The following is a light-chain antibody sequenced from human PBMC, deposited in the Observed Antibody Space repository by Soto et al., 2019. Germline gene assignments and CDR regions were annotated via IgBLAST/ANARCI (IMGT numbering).Light chain of an antibody. Sequence: DIQMTQSPSTLSASVGDRVTITGRASQSISSWLAWYQQKPGKAPKLLIYDASSLESGVPSRFSGSGSGGGGSRTASSLQPDDFATYYCPQYNSYYWTLGQGTKADIK. CDR2: DAS. CDR3: PQYNSYYWT. CDR1: QSISSW. V-gene: IGKV1-5*01. J-gene: IGKJ1*01.